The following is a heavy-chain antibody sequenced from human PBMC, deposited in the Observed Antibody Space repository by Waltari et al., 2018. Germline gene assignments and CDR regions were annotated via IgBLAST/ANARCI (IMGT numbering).Heavy chain of an antibody. V-gene: IGHV1-2*06. CDR1: GYTFTDSY. CDR2: MNPNNNYP. D-gene: IGHD1-26*01. CDR3: VTQRPWEDY. Sequence: QVQLVQSGAEVRKPGASVQVSCQTSGYTFTDSYIHWVRQAPGQGLEWMGRMNPNNNYPIYEQKFQGRVTMTRDTSITTAYMELSSLTSDDTALYYCVTQRPWEDYWGQGTRVTVSP. J-gene: IGHJ4*02.